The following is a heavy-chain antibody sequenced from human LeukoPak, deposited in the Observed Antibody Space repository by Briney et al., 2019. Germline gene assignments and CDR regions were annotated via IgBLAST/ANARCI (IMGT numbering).Heavy chain of an antibody. CDR1: GYTFTSYD. D-gene: IGHD3-10*01. CDR3: ARVGSGSGSYFFDY. Sequence: ASVKVSCKASGYTFTSYDINWVRQATGQGLEWMGWMNPNSGNTGCAQKFQGRVTMTRNTSISTAYMELSSLRSEDTAVYYCARVGSGSGSYFFDYWGQGTLVTVSS. J-gene: IGHJ4*02. V-gene: IGHV1-8*01. CDR2: MNPNSGNT.